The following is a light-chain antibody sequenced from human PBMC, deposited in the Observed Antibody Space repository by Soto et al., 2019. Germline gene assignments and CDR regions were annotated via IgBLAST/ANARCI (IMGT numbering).Light chain of an antibody. J-gene: IGKJ1*01. CDR1: QSISNTF. Sequence: EIVLTQSPGTLSLSPGEGATLSCRASQSISNTFLAWYQQRPGQAPRILIYGASRRATGIPDRFSGSGSGTDFTLTISRVEPEDFALYYCQQYYSSWTFGQGTKVEMK. V-gene: IGKV3-20*01. CDR2: GAS. CDR3: QQYYSSWT.